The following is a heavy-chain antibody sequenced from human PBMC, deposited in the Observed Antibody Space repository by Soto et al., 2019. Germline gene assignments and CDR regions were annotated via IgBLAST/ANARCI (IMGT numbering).Heavy chain of an antibody. D-gene: IGHD2-15*01. J-gene: IGHJ4*02. CDR2: IYWDDDK. CDR3: AXXXXXCSGGSCYSRGFDY. V-gene: IGHV2-5*02. Sequence: QITLKESGPTLVKPTQTLTLTCTFSGFSLSTSGVGVGWIRQPPGKALEWLALIYWDDDKRYSPSLKSRLTITKDTSKNQVVLTMTNMDPVDTATYYCAXXXXXCSGGSCYSRGFDYWGQGTLVTVSS. CDR1: GFSLSTSGVG.